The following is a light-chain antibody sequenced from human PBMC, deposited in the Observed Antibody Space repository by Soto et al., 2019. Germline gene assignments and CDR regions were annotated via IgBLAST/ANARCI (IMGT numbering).Light chain of an antibody. J-gene: IGKJ1*01. Sequence: DIQMTQSPSSLSASVGDRVTITCRASQSISTYLHWYQQKPGRAPELLIYSASSLQSGVPSRFSGSGSGTDFTLTISRLKPEDFATYYCQQSYSTPRTFGQGTKVEIK. V-gene: IGKV1-39*01. CDR3: QQSYSTPRT. CDR2: SAS. CDR1: QSISTY.